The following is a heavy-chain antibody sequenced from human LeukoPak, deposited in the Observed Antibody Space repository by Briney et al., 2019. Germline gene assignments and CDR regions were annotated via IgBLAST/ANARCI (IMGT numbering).Heavy chain of an antibody. CDR1: GGTFSSYA. CDR2: IIPIFGTA. D-gene: IGHD1-26*01. Sequence: SVKVSCKASGGTFSSYAISWVRQAPGQGLEWMGGIIPIFGTANYAQKFQGRVTITADESTSTAYMELSSLRSEDTAVYYCARDKIVGPTTLDYWGQGTLVTVSS. V-gene: IGHV1-69*13. J-gene: IGHJ4*02. CDR3: ARDKIVGPTTLDY.